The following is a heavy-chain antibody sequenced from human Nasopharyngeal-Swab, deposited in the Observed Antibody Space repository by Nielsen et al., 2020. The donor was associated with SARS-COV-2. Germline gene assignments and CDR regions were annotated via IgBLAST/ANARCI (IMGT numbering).Heavy chain of an antibody. CDR2: ISSSSYI. J-gene: IGHJ4*02. Sequence: GESLKISCAASGFTFSSYSMNWVRQAPGKGLEWVSSISSSSYIYYADSVKGRFTISRDNAKNSLYPQMNSLRAEDTAVYYCARHLPLRFLEWLFPDYFDYWGQGTLVTVSS. V-gene: IGHV3-21*01. CDR3: ARHLPLRFLEWLFPDYFDY. CDR1: GFTFSSYS. D-gene: IGHD3-3*01.